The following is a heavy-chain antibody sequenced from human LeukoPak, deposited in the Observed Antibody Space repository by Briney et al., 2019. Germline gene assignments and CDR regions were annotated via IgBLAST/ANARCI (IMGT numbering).Heavy chain of an antibody. CDR1: GFTFSSYA. CDR3: AKVRVGTSDCFDY. D-gene: IGHD5-12*01. V-gene: IGHV3-30-3*01. Sequence: GGSLRLSCAASGFTFSSYAMHWVRQAPGKGLEWVAVISYDGSNKYYADSVKGRFTISRDNSKNTLYLQMNSLRAEDSALYYCAKVRVGTSDCFDYWGQGTLVTVSS. J-gene: IGHJ4*02. CDR2: ISYDGSNK.